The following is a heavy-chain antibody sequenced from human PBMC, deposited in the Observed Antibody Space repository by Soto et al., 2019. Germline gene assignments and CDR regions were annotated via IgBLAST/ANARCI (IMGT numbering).Heavy chain of an antibody. CDR2: IYSSGST. J-gene: IGHJ3*02. CDR1: GDSISSNTYS. V-gene: IGHV4-61*05. D-gene: IGHD1-26*01. CDR3: ARPQFSGTYHDTFNI. Sequence: SETLSLTCTVSGDSISSNTYSWGWIRQPPGKGLEWIGYIYSSGSTNYNPSLKSRVTISLDTSKSQFSLKLSSVTAADTAMYYCARPQFSGTYHDTFNIWGQGTMVTVSS.